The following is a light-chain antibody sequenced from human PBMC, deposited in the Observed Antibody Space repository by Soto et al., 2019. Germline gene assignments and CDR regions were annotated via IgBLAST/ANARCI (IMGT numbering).Light chain of an antibody. V-gene: IGKV1D-16*01. CDR3: QQYNIYPLT. Sequence: DVQMTQSPSSLSASVGDRITITCRASQDINSYLAWYQQKPGNAPKSLIYAASSLQTGVPSRFSGSESGTDFTLSISNLQPEDSATYYCQQYNIYPLTVGGGTKVEIK. CDR1: QDINSY. J-gene: IGKJ4*01. CDR2: AAS.